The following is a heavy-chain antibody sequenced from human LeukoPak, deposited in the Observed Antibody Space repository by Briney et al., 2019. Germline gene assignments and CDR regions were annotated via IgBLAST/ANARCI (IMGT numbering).Heavy chain of an antibody. J-gene: IGHJ4*02. CDR3: ARDRRYSD. CDR2: IILIFGTP. Sequence: ASVKVSCKASGGTFSSSAISWVRQAPGQGLEWMEGIILIFGTPNYAQKFQGRVTITSDESTNTAYMELNSLRAEDTAVYYCARDRRYSDWGQGTLVTVSS. V-gene: IGHV1-69*13. CDR1: GGTFSSSA. D-gene: IGHD3-9*01.